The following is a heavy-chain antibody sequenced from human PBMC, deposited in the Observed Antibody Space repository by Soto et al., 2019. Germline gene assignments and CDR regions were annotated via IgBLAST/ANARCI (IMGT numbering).Heavy chain of an antibody. Sequence: SETLSLTSAVYGGSFSGYYWSWIRQPPGKGLEWIGEINHSGSTNYNPSLKSQVTISVDTSKNQFSLKLSSVTAADTAVYYCARRLRFYWYFDLWGRGTLVT. J-gene: IGHJ2*01. CDR1: GGSFSGYY. V-gene: IGHV4-34*01. CDR2: INHSGST. CDR3: ARRLRFYWYFDL. D-gene: IGHD3-16*01.